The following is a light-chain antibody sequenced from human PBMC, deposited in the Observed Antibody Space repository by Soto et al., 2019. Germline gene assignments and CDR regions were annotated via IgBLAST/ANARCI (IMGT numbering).Light chain of an antibody. CDR3: CSSAGSSHWV. J-gene: IGLJ3*02. V-gene: IGLV2-23*02. Sequence: QSVLTQPASVSESPGQSITISCTGTSSDVGIYSLVSCYQQHPGKDPKLMIFEVSKRPSGVSNRFSGSKSGSTDSLTISGIQADDEADYYCCSSAGSSHWVFGGGTKLNVL. CDR1: SSDVGIYSL. CDR2: EVS.